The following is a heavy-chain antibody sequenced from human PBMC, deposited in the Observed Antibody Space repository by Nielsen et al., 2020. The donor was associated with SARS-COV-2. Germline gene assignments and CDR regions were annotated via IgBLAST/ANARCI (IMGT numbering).Heavy chain of an antibody. J-gene: IGHJ4*02. CDR1: GYSFTSYW. CDR3: ARRGSGWSYYFDY. D-gene: IGHD6-19*01. CDR2: IYPGDSDT. V-gene: IGHV5-51*01. Sequence: GESLKIACQGSGYSFTSYWIGWVRQMPGKGLEWMGIIYPGDSDTRYSPSFQGQVTISADKSISTAYLQWSSLKASDTAMYYCARRGSGWSYYFDYWGQGTLVTVSS.